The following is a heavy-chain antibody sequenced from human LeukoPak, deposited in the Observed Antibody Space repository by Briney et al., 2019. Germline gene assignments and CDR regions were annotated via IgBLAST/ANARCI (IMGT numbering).Heavy chain of an antibody. CDR2: ISSSGSTI. D-gene: IGHD3-10*01. CDR1: GFTFSSYE. Sequence: GGSLSLSCAASGFTFSSYEMNWVRQAPGKGLEWVSYISSSGSTIYYADAVKGRFTISRDNAKNSLYLQMNSLRAEDTALYYCAKGNLAEEWFGELAWFDPWGQGTLVTVSS. CDR3: AKGNLAEEWFGELAWFDP. J-gene: IGHJ5*02. V-gene: IGHV3-48*03.